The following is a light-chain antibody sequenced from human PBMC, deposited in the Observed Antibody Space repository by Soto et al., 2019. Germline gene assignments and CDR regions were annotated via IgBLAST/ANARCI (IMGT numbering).Light chain of an antibody. V-gene: IGKV1-5*01. Sequence: DIQMTQSPSTVSESVGDGVTITCRASQRISTWLAWYQQKPGHAPKLLIYDASTLESGASSGFSGSGSGTEFTLTISSLQPDDFATYYCQQYNSYPSSFGQGTKLEMK. CDR2: DAS. CDR1: QRISTW. J-gene: IGKJ2*01. CDR3: QQYNSYPSS.